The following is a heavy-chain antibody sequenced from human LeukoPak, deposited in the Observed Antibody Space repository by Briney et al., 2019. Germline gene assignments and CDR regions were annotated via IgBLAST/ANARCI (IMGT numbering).Heavy chain of an antibody. V-gene: IGHV3-21*01. Sequence: GGSLRLSCAASGFTFSSYSMNWVRQAPGKGLEWVSSISSSSSYIYYADSVKGRFTISRDNAKNSLYLQMNGLRAEDTAVYYCAREWDSSGYDYWGQGTLVTVSS. CDR1: GFTFSSYS. CDR2: ISSSSSYI. CDR3: AREWDSSGYDY. J-gene: IGHJ4*02. D-gene: IGHD3-22*01.